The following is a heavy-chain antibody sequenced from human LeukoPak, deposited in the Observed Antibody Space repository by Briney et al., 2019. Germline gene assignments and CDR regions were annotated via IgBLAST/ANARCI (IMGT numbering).Heavy chain of an antibody. J-gene: IGHJ4*02. CDR2: IDPSGGST. CDR3: VRNAASGFDY. V-gene: IGHV1-46*01. Sequence: GASVKVSCKASGYTFTSYYMHWVRQAPGQGLEWMGRIDPSGGSTPYAQKFQGRLIMTRDMSTNTVEMELSSLRSEDTAAYYCVRNAASGFDYWGQGTLVIVSS. CDR1: GYTFTSYY.